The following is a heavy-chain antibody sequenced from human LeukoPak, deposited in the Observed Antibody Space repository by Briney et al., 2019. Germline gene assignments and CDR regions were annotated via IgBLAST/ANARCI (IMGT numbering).Heavy chain of an antibody. V-gene: IGHV4-59*12. CDR1: GFTFSSYE. CDR3: ARVRWLQLGHFDY. CDR2: MSYSGST. D-gene: IGHD5-24*01. J-gene: IGHJ4*02. Sequence: LRLSCAASGFTFSSYEMNWIRQPPGKGLEWIASMSYSGSTYYNPSLKSRVTISVDTSRNQFSLKLSSVTAADTAVYYCARVRWLQLGHFDYWGQGSLVTVSS.